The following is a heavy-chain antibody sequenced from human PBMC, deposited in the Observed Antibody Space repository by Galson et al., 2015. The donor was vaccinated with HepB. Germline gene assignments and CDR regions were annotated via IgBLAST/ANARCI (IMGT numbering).Heavy chain of an antibody. CDR3: ARDLTVAFFDY. CDR2: IDPSGGST. Sequence: SCKASGYTFTSYYMHWVRQAPGQGLEWMGIIDPSGGSTSYAQKFQGRVTMTRDTSTSTVYMELSSLRSEDTAVYYCARDLTVAFFDYWGQGTLVTVSS. V-gene: IGHV1-46*01. D-gene: IGHD4-23*01. J-gene: IGHJ4*02. CDR1: GYTFTSYY.